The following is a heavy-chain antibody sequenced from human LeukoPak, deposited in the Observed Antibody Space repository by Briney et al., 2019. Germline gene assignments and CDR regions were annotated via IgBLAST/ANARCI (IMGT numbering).Heavy chain of an antibody. J-gene: IGHJ5*02. Sequence: SETLSLTCTVSGGSISSGDYYWSWIRQPPGKGLEWIGYIYNSGSTYYNPSLKSRVTISVDTSKNQFSLKLSSVTAADTAVYYCARAPRELLLNWFDPWGQGTLVTVSS. D-gene: IGHD2-15*01. CDR3: ARAPRELLLNWFDP. CDR2: IYNSGST. CDR1: GGSISSGDYY. V-gene: IGHV4-30-4*01.